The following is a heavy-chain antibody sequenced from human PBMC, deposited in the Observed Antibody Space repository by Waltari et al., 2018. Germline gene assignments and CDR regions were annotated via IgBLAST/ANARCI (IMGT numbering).Heavy chain of an antibody. CDR3: AKDQAEWLVLDGYFDS. CDR2: MSGTCDYT. Sequence: EVQLLESGGDLEQPGGSLRISCVGSGFNFSNYAMNWVRQAPGKGLEWGSTMSGTCDYTYYADAVKGRFTISRDNSKNTVFLHMNNLRVEDTAIYFCAKDQAEWLVLDGYFDSWGQGTPVTVSS. CDR1: GFNFSNYA. V-gene: IGHV3-23*01. J-gene: IGHJ4*02. D-gene: IGHD6-19*01.